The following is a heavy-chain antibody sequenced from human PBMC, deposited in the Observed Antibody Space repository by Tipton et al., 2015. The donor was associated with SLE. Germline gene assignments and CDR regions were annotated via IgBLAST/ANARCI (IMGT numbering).Heavy chain of an antibody. CDR2: IYSGGST. CDR3: ARDRWELLMGAFDI. J-gene: IGHJ3*02. D-gene: IGHD1-26*01. V-gene: IGHV3-66*02. Sequence: GSLRLSCAASGFTVSNNYMSWVRQAPGKGLEWVSVIYSGGSTYYADSVKGRFTISRDNSKNTLYLQMNSLRAEDTAVYYCARDRWELLMGAFDIWGQGTMVTVSS. CDR1: GFTVSNNY.